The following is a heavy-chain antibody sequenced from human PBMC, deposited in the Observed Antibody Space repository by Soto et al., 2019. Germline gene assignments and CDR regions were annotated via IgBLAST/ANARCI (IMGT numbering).Heavy chain of an antibody. D-gene: IGHD6-19*01. J-gene: IGHJ4*02. CDR3: AKDMEIAVAGNFDY. V-gene: IGHV3-9*01. CDR1: GFTFDDYA. Sequence: EVQLVESGGGLVQPGRSLRLSCAASGFTFDDYAMHWVQQAPGKGLEWVSGISWNSGSIGYADSVKGRFTISRDNAKNSLYLQMNSLRAEDTALYYCAKDMEIAVAGNFDYWGQGTLVTVSS. CDR2: ISWNSGSI.